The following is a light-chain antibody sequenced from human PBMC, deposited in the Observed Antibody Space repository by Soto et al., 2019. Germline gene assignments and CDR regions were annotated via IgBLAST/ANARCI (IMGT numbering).Light chain of an antibody. J-gene: IGLJ1*01. CDR3: ASWDDSLNGRGV. CDR2: NNN. Sequence: QSVLTQPPSASGTPGQRVTISCSGSSSNIGSNTVNWYQQLPGTAPKLLIYNNNQRPSGVPARFSGSNSSTSASLAISGLQSEDEADYYCASWDDSLNGRGVFGTGTKVTVL. V-gene: IGLV1-44*01. CDR1: SSNIGSNT.